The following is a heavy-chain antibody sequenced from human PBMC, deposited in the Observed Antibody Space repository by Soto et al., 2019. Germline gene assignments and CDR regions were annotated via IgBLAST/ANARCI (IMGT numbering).Heavy chain of an antibody. CDR1: GGSISSSNCC. Sequence: PSETLSLTCSVSGGSISSSNCCWGWIRQRPGQGLEWVGSIYYSGSTFYNPSLKSRVTISVDTSTNQFSLRLSSVTAADTGVFFCARQEYYYDSTGYYSPYYYGMDVWGQGTTVTVYS. D-gene: IGHD3-22*01. V-gene: IGHV4-39*01. CDR3: ARQEYYYDSTGYYSPYYYGMDV. CDR2: IYYSGST. J-gene: IGHJ6*02.